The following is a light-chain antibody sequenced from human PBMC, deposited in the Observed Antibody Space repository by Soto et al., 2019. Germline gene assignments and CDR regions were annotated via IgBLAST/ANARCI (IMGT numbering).Light chain of an antibody. J-gene: IGKJ2*01. CDR3: QEYGSSPRT. CDR1: QSVSSSY. CDR2: GAS. Sequence: EIVLTQSPGTLSLSPGERTTISCRASQSVSSSYLAWYQQKPGQAPRLLIYGASSRATGIPDRFSGSGSGTDFTLTISRPEPEDFAVYYCQEYGSSPRTFGQGTKLEIK. V-gene: IGKV3-20*01.